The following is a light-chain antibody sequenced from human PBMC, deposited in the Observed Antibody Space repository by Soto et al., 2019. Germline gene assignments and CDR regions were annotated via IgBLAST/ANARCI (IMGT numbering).Light chain of an antibody. Sequence: QSVLTQPPSASGSPGQSVTISCTGTSSDVGGYNYVSWYQQHPGKVPKLMVYEVNKRPSGVPDRFSGSKSGNTASLTVSGLQTEDEADYYCTSYAGGNNVVGTGTKLTVL. V-gene: IGLV2-8*01. CDR1: SSDVGGYNY. CDR3: TSYAGGNNV. CDR2: EVN. J-gene: IGLJ1*01.